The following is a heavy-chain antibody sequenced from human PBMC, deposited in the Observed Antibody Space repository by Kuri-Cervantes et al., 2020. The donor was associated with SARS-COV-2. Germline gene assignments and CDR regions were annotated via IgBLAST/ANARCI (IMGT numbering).Heavy chain of an antibody. Sequence: GESLKISCAASGFTFSSYAMHWVRQAPGKGLEWVAVISYDGSNKYYADSVKGRFTISRDNSKNTLYLQMNSLRAEDTAVYYCARDWGYSGYEYFDYWGQGTLVNVSS. CDR3: ARDWGYSGYEYFDY. CDR1: GFTFSSYA. V-gene: IGHV3-30-3*01. J-gene: IGHJ4*02. D-gene: IGHD5-12*01. CDR2: ISYDGSNK.